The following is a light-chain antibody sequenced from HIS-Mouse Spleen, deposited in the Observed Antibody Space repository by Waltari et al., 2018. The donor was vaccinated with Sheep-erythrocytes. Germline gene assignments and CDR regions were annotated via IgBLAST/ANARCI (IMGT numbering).Light chain of an antibody. CDR1: QGIRND. V-gene: IGKV1-6*01. J-gene: IGKJ2*01. Sequence: AIQMTQSPSSLSASVGDRVTITCRASQGIRNDLGWYQQTPGKAPKLLIYAASSLRSGVPSRFSGSGSGTDFTLTISSLQPEDFATYYCLQDYNYPYTFGQGTKLEIK. CDR2: AAS. CDR3: LQDYNYPYT.